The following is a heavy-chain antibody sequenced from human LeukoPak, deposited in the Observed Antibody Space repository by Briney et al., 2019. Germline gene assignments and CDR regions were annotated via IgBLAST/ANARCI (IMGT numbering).Heavy chain of an antibody. Sequence: GGSLRLSCAASGFIFSNYGMSWVRQAPGKGLEWVSSISFSSTHIYYADSIQGRFTISRDNAENSLYLQMNSLRAEDTAVYYCAKQFLLECPVGWGQGTLVTVSS. CDR2: ISFSSTHI. CDR3: AKQFLLECPVG. V-gene: IGHV3-21*06. CDR1: GFIFSNYG. J-gene: IGHJ4*02. D-gene: IGHD3-3*01.